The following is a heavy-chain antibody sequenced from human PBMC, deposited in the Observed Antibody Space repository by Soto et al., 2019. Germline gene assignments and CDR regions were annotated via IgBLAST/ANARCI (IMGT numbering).Heavy chain of an antibody. CDR3: TTARRVVTAISFDY. J-gene: IGHJ4*02. Sequence: GGSLSLPGPAFGFPFGTAWLNWFGQAQGKGLRWSGRIKSKTDGGTTDYAAPVKGRFTISRDDSKNTLYLQMNSLKTEDTAVYYCTTARRVVTAISFDYWGQGTLVTVSS. CDR2: IKSKTDGGTT. CDR1: GFPFGTAW. D-gene: IGHD3-3*01. V-gene: IGHV3-15*07.